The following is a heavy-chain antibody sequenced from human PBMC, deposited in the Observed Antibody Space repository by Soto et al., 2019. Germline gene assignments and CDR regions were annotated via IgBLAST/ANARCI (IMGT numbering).Heavy chain of an antibody. Sequence: VQLVESGGGLVQPGGSLRLSCAASGFTFSRYYMHWVRQAPGKGLEGLVWVSRINSDGRDTNYADSVAGRFTISRDNAKNTLSLQMNSLRVEDTAVYYCARGGCSATSCLDNWGQGILVTVSS. CDR1: GFTFSRYY. D-gene: IGHD2-2*01. CDR2: INSDGRDT. V-gene: IGHV3-74*01. CDR3: ARGGCSATSCLDN. J-gene: IGHJ4*02.